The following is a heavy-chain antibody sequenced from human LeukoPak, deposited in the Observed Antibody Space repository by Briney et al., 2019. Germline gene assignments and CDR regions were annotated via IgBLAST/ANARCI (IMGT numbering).Heavy chain of an antibody. J-gene: IGHJ3*02. CDR1: GGSISSSSYY. Sequence: SETLSLTCTVSGGSISSSSYYWGRIRQPPGKGLEWIGSIYYSGSTYYNPSLKSRVTISVDTSKNQFSLKLSSVTAADTAVYYCARPMHYYDSSGYLPRSAFDIWGQGTMVTVSS. D-gene: IGHD3-22*01. V-gene: IGHV4-39*01. CDR3: ARPMHYYDSSGYLPRSAFDI. CDR2: IYYSGST.